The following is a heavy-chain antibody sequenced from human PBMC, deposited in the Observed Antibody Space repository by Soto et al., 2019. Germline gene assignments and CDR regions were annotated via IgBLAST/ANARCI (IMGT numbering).Heavy chain of an antibody. V-gene: IGHV4-59*01. CDR1: GGSISSYY. D-gene: IGHD4-17*01. Sequence: SETLSLTCTVSGGSISSYYWSWIRQPPGMGLEWIGYVYYSGSTNNNPSLKGRVTISVDTSKNQFSLELSSVTAADTAVYYCARDYGDYVIDYWGQGTLVTVS. J-gene: IGHJ4*02. CDR3: ARDYGDYVIDY. CDR2: VYYSGST.